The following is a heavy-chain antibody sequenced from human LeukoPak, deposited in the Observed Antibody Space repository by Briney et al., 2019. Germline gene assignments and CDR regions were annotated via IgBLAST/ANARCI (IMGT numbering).Heavy chain of an antibody. J-gene: IGHJ4*02. V-gene: IGHV3-74*01. CDR3: AKLRTVANEMDFDH. Sequence: GGSLRLSCEASGFDFIRFWMHWVRQAPGKGLVWVARLNFDGSSTSYADSVKGRFTISRDNAKNTVYPQMNSLRVEDTALYYCAKLRTVANEMDFDHWGQGTLVTVSS. CDR2: LNFDGSST. D-gene: IGHD5-12*01. CDR1: GFDFIRFW.